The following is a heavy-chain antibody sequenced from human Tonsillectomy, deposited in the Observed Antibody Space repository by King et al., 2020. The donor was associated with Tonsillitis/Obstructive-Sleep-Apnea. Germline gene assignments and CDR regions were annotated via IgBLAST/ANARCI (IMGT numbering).Heavy chain of an antibody. CDR3: ASDTSSGARGVTPFKMWVV. CDR2: ISYDGSSK. CDR1: GFIFSTYA. V-gene: IGHV3-30*04. D-gene: IGHD3-10*01. Sequence: VQLVESGGGVVQPGRSLRLSCAASGFIFSTYAMHWVRQAPGKGLEWVALISYDGSSKYYADSVKGRFTISRDNSKDTLYLQMNSLRAEDTAVYYWASDTSSGARGVTPFKMWVVWGRGTLVTVSA. J-gene: IGHJ4*02.